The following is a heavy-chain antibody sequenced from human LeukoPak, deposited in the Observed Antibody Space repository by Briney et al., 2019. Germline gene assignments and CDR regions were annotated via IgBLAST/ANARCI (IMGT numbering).Heavy chain of an antibody. CDR2: ISSSSSTI. Sequence: GGSLRLSCVASGFTFSSYSMNWVRQAPGKGLEWVSYISSSSSTIYYADSVKGRFTISRDNSKNTLYLQMNSLRAEDTAVYYCAKVGYDFWSGYYNYWGQGTLVTVSS. J-gene: IGHJ4*02. D-gene: IGHD3-3*01. CDR3: AKVGYDFWSGYYNY. V-gene: IGHV3-48*01. CDR1: GFTFSSYS.